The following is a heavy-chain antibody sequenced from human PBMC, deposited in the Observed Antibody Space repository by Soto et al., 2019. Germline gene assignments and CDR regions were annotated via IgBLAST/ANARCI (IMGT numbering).Heavy chain of an antibody. CDR3: AALTGATFH. D-gene: IGHD1-20*01. J-gene: IGHJ4*02. Sequence: LGESLKISCKASGYSFNSYWIGWVRQMPGKGLEWMGIVHPGNSDIRYGPSFQGQVTVSVDRSISTAYLQWSSLKASDTAMYYCAALTGATFHWGQGTLVTVSS. CDR1: GYSFNSYW. CDR2: VHPGNSDI. V-gene: IGHV5-51*01.